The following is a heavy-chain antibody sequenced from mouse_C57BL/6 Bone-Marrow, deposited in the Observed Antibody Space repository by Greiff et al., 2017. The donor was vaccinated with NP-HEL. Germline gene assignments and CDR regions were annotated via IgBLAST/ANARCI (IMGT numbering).Heavy chain of an antibody. J-gene: IGHJ2*01. CDR2: IWIGGST. CDR1: GFSLTSYG. D-gene: IGHD1-1*01. CDR3: ARNWVVAPDY. Sequence: VKLMESGPGLVQPSQSLSITCTASGFSLTSYGVHWVRQSPGKGLEWLGVIWIGGSTYYNAAFISRLSISKDNSKSQVFFKMNSLQADDTATYYCARNWVVAPDYWGQGTTLTVSS. V-gene: IGHV2-2*01.